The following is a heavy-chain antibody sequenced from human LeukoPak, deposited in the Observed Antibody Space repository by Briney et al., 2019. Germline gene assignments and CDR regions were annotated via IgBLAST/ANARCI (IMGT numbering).Heavy chain of an antibody. J-gene: IGHJ4*02. D-gene: IGHD3-22*01. CDR1: GGSISSSSYY. CDR3: ARLKKPDYYDSSGYLKAKPVGYYFDY. V-gene: IGHV4-39*01. Sequence: SETLSLTCTVSGGSISSSSYYWGWIRQPPGKGLEWIGSIYYSGSTYYNPSLKSRVTISVDTSKNQFSLKLSSVTAADTAVYYCARLKKPDYYDSSGYLKAKPVGYYFDYWGQGTLVTVSS. CDR2: IYYSGST.